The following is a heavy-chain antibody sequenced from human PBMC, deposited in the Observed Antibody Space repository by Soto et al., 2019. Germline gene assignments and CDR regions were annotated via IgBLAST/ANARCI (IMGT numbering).Heavy chain of an antibody. CDR3: ASSGEVLTGYYDY. CDR1: GGTFSSYA. CDR2: IIPIFGTA. D-gene: IGHD3-9*01. J-gene: IGHJ4*02. Sequence: ASVKVSCKASGGTFSSYAISWVRQAPGQGLEWMGGIIPIFGTANYAQKFQGRVTITADESTSTAYMELSSLRSEDTAVYYCASSGEVLTGYYDYWGQGTLVTVSS. V-gene: IGHV1-69*13.